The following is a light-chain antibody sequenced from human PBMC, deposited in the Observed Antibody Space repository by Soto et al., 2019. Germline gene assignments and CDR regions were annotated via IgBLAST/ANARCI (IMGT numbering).Light chain of an antibody. V-gene: IGKV3D-15*01. J-gene: IGKJ4*01. CDR3: QQYNNWPLT. CDR1: QSVDND. CDR2: DAS. Sequence: EIVMTQSPATLSVSQGDRPTLSCRASQSVDNDLAWYQQKPGQPPRLLIYDASTRATGIPARFSGSQSGTEFTLTISSLLSEDFAVYSCQQYNNWPLTFGGGTKVEIK.